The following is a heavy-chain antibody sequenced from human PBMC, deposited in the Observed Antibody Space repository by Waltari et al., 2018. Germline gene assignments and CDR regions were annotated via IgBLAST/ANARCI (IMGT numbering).Heavy chain of an antibody. CDR2: INTNTRNP. J-gene: IGHJ5*02. D-gene: IGHD2-2*01. Sequence: QVQLVQSGSELKKPGASVKVSCKASGYSFTHYAIHLIRQAPGQGLELMGWINTNTRNPVYVQGFTGRFVFSLDTSVNTAYLQINSLKAEDTAVYFCAREVVPPARVVVNWFDPWGQGTLVTVSS. CDR3: AREVVPPARVVVNWFDP. CDR1: GYSFTHYA. V-gene: IGHV7-4-1*02.